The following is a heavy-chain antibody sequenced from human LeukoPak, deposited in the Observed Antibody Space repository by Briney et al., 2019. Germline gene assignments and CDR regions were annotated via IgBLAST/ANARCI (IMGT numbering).Heavy chain of an antibody. J-gene: IGHJ6*03. Sequence: GRSLRLSCAASGFTFSDYYMSWNRQAPGPGLDLDSYISRSGSTIYYAVSVKGRFTISRDNAKNSLYLQMNSLRAEDTAVYYCASNKRPRYYYCYMDVWGKGTTVTVSS. CDR3: ASNKRPRYYYCYMDV. CDR2: ISRSGSTI. CDR1: GFTFSDYY. V-gene: IGHV3-11*01.